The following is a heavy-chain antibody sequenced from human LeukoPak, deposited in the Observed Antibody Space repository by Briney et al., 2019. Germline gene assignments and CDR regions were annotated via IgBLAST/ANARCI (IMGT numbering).Heavy chain of an antibody. CDR1: GGSFSGYY. Sequence: SETLSLTCAVYGGSFSGYYWSWIRQPPGKGLEWIGEINHSGSTNYNPSPKSRVTISVDTSKNQFSLKLSSVTAADTAVYYCARGRQRGGYCSSTSCSGRVFDYWGQGTLVTVSS. V-gene: IGHV4-34*01. CDR2: INHSGST. CDR3: ARGRQRGGYCSSTSCSGRVFDY. D-gene: IGHD2-2*01. J-gene: IGHJ4*02.